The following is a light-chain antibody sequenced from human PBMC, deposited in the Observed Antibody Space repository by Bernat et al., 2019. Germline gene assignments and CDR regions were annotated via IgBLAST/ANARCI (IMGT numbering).Light chain of an antibody. CDR3: QVWDSKSGAVV. CDR1: RIGGKS. J-gene: IGLJ2*01. CDR2: DDN. Sequence: SYVLTQPPSVAVAPGETARMTCWGDRIGGKSVHWYQQMAGQAPVLVVYDDNARPTGIPERFCGSNSVIMATLIIAGVEAGDEADYYSQVWDSKSGAVVFGGGTSLSV. V-gene: IGLV3-21*02.